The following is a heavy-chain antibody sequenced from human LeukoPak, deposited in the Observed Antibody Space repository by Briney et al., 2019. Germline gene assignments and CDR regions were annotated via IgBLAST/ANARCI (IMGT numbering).Heavy chain of an antibody. V-gene: IGHV5-51*01. D-gene: IGHD1-26*01. CDR3: ARRHGGSYVDY. J-gene: IGHJ4*02. CDR2: IYPGDSDT. Sequence: GESLKISCKSSGDSFTNYWIGWVRQLPGKGLEWMGIIYPGDSDTRYSPSFQGQVTISADKSISTAYLQWSSLKASDTAMYYCARRHGGSYVDYWDQGTLVTVSS. CDR1: GDSFTNYW.